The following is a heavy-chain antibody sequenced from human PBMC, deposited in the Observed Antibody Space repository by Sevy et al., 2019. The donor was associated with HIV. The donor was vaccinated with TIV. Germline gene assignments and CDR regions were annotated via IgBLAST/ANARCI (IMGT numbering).Heavy chain of an antibody. Sequence: GGSLRLSCAASGFTFSSYGMHWVRQAPGKGLEWVAVISYDGSNKYYADSVKGRFTISRDNSKNTLYLQMNSLRAEGTAVYYCAKEHTYYDFWSGYRGGLGYWGQGTLVTVSS. V-gene: IGHV3-30*18. J-gene: IGHJ4*02. CDR2: ISYDGSNK. D-gene: IGHD3-3*01. CDR1: GFTFSSYG. CDR3: AKEHTYYDFWSGYRGGLGY.